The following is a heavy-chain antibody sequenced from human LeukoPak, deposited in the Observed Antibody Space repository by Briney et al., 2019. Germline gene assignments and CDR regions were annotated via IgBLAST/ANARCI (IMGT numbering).Heavy chain of an antibody. CDR3: ARCSGGNKNPGYY. J-gene: IGHJ4*02. V-gene: IGHV3-7*05. CDR1: GFTFSSYW. D-gene: IGHD4-23*01. Sequence: TGGALRLSCAASGFTFSSYWMSWVRQAPGKGPEWVANILQDGRKKYYVDSVKGRFAISRDNAKNSLYLQMNSLRGEDTAVYYCARCSGGNKNPGYYWGQGTLVTVPS. CDR2: ILQDGRKK.